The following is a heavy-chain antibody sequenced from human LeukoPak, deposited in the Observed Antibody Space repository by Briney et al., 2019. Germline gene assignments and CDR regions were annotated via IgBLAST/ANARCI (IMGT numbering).Heavy chain of an antibody. Sequence: GGSLRLSCAASRVTFSNYWMHWVRQAPGKGLVWVSRINSVGSSTSYADSVRGRFTIPRDNARNTLYLQMNSLRAEDTAVYYCASHGDYDAFDIWGQGTMVTVSS. CDR2: INSVGSST. V-gene: IGHV3-74*01. CDR3: ASHGDYDAFDI. J-gene: IGHJ3*02. CDR1: RVTFSNYW. D-gene: IGHD4-17*01.